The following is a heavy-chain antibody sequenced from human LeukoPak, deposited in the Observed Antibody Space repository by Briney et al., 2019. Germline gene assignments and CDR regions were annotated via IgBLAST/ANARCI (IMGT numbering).Heavy chain of an antibody. V-gene: IGHV3-64*01. D-gene: IGHD4-17*01. CDR1: GFTFSTYA. CDR3: AREKVTTGFFDY. CDR2: ISPNGGST. J-gene: IGHJ4*02. Sequence: GGSLRLSCAASGFTFSTYAMHWVRQAPGKGLEYVSAISPNGGSTFDANSVKGRFTVSRDNSKSTLYLHMGSLRADDMAVYYCAREKVTTGFFDYWGQGTLVTVSS.